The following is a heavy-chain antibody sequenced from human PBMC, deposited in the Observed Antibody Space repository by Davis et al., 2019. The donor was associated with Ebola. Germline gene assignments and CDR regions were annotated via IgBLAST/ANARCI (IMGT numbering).Heavy chain of an antibody. CDR3: ARSLGDIVLVPAALVPDY. J-gene: IGHJ4*02. V-gene: IGHV3-48*02. CDR1: GFTFSMYD. CDR2: ISSGSTTL. D-gene: IGHD2-2*01. Sequence: PGGSLRLSCAASGFTFSMYDMYWVRQAPGKGLEWVSYISSGSTTLKYADSVKGRFTISRDNAKNSLYLQMNSLRDEDTAVYFCARSLGDIVLVPAALVPDYWGQGTLVTVSS.